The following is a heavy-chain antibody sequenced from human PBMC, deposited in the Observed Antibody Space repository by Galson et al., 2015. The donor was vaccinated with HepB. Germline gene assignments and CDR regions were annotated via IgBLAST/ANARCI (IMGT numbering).Heavy chain of an antibody. CDR1: GFTFSSYA. Sequence: SLRLSCAASGFTFSSYAMSWVRQAPGKGLEWVSAISGSGGSTYYADSVKGRFTISRDNSKNTLYLQMNSLRPEDTAVYYCAKDRGGRFGELLPLDYWGQGTLVTVSS. V-gene: IGHV3-23*01. D-gene: IGHD3-10*01. J-gene: IGHJ4*02. CDR2: ISGSGGST. CDR3: AKDRGGRFGELLPLDY.